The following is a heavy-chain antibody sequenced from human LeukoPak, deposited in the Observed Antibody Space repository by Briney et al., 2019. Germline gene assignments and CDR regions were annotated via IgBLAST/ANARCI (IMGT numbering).Heavy chain of an antibody. CDR1: GFTFSNAW. Sequence: GGSLRLSCAASGFTFSNAWMSWVRQAPGKGLEWVGRIKSKTDGGTTDYAAPVKGRFTISRDDSKNTLYLQMNSLKTEDTAVYYCTSQGGSYYSIDYWGQGTLVTVSS. V-gene: IGHV3-15*01. CDR3: TSQGGSYYSIDY. CDR2: IKSKTDGGTT. D-gene: IGHD1-26*01. J-gene: IGHJ4*02.